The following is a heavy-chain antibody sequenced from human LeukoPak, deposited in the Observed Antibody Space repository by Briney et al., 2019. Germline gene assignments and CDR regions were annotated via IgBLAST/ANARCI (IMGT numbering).Heavy chain of an antibody. Sequence: GRSLRLSCVTSGFTFSNHAMHWVRQGPGKGLEWVAVISDDGSGKFYADSVKGRFTISRDNSKNTLFLQINSLRPEDTAVYYCARVDDLDASDIWGQGTLVTVSS. CDR3: ARVDDLDASDI. CDR1: GFTFSNHA. CDR2: ISDDGSGK. D-gene: IGHD2-2*03. V-gene: IGHV3-30*04. J-gene: IGHJ3*02.